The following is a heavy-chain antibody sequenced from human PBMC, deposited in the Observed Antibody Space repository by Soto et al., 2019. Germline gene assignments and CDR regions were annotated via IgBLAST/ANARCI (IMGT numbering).Heavy chain of an antibody. D-gene: IGHD5-12*01. CDR2: IYTGGST. CDR3: TRPRYSGYSDYYYYGMDV. CDR1: GFPVSSNY. J-gene: IGHJ6*02. V-gene: IGHV3-66*04. Sequence: GGSLRLSCAASGFPVSSNYMSWVRQAPGKGLEWVSVIYTGGSTYYADSVKGRFTISRDNSKNTLYLQMNSLKTEDTAVYYCTRPRYSGYSDYYYYGMDVWGQGTTVTVSS.